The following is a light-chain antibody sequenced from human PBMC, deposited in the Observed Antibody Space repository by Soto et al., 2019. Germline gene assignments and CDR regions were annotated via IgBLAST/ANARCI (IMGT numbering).Light chain of an antibody. CDR3: QQHGSSPWT. V-gene: IGKV3-20*01. CDR1: QSVSSSY. J-gene: IGKJ1*01. CDR2: GVS. Sequence: EIVLTQSPGTLSLSPGERATLSCRASQSVSSSYLAWYQQKPGQAPRLLIYGVSSRATGIPDRFSGSGSGTDFTLTISRLEPEDFAVYYCQQHGSSPWTFGQGTKV.